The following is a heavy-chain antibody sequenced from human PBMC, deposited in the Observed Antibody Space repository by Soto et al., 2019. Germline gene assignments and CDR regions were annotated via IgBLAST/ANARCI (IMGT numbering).Heavy chain of an antibody. J-gene: IGHJ6*02. D-gene: IGHD1-20*01. CDR2: IYHSGST. Sequence: SETLSLTCTVSGGSISSGDYYWSWIRQPPGKGLEWIGYIYHSGSTYYNPSLKSRVTISVDTSKNQFSLKLSSVTAADTAVYYCARDPWDNWNDDYYGMDVWGQGTTVTVSS. CDR1: GGSISSGDYY. V-gene: IGHV4-30-4*01. CDR3: ARDPWDNWNDDYYGMDV.